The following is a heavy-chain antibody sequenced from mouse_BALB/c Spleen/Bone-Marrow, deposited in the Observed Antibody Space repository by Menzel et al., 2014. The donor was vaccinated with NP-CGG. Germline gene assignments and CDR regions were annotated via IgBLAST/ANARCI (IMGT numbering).Heavy chain of an antibody. D-gene: IGHD2-3*01. V-gene: IGHV1-9*01. J-gene: IGHJ4*01. CDR3: ARDGYSSLAMDY. CDR2: ILPGSTST. Sequence: QVQLQQSGAELMKPGASVKISCKTTGYTFSGYWIEWVKQRPGHGLEWIGEILPGSTSTNYNEKFKDKATFTADTSSNTAYIQLSSLTSEDSAVYYCARDGYSSLAMDYWGQGTSVTASS. CDR1: GYTFSGYW.